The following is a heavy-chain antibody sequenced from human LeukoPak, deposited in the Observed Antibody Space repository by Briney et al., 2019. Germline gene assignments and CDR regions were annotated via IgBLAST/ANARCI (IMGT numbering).Heavy chain of an antibody. J-gene: IGHJ4*02. CDR2: INPNSGGT. CDR1: GYTFTGYY. Sequence: ASVKVSFKASGYTFTGYYMHWVRQAPGQGREWMGWINPNSGGTNYAQKFQGRVTMTRDTSISTAYMELSRLRSDDTAVYYCARDPSSYYYDSSGYPDYWGQGTLVTVSS. D-gene: IGHD3-22*01. V-gene: IGHV1-2*02. CDR3: ARDPSSYYYDSSGYPDY.